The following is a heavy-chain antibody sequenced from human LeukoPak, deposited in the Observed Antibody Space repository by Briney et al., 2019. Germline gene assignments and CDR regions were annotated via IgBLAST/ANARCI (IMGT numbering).Heavy chain of an antibody. CDR3: ARGGYCSSTSCYVFDS. J-gene: IGHJ4*02. V-gene: IGHV4-59*12. CDR2: IYYSGST. CDR1: GGSISSYY. D-gene: IGHD2-2*01. Sequence: SETLSLTCTVSGGSISSYYCSWIRQPPGKGLEWIGYIYYSGSTNYDPSLKSRLTISIDTSKNQFSLKLSSVTAADTALYYCARGGYCSSTSCYVFDSWGQGTLVTVSS.